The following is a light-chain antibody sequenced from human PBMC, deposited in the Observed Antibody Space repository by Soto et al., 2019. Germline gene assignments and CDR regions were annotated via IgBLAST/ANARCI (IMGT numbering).Light chain of an antibody. CDR2: DAS. J-gene: IGKJ1*01. CDR1: QSISTW. CDR3: QQYYSYQA. V-gene: IGKV1-5*01. Sequence: DIQMSQSPSTVSASLGDRVSIXXRASQSISTWLAWYQQKPGKAPDLLIHDASSLQSGVPSRFSGSGSGTEFTLTISSLQPDDFATYYCQQYYSYQAFGQGTKVDIK.